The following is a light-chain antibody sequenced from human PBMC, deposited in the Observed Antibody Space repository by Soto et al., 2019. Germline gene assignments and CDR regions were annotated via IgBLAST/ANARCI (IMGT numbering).Light chain of an antibody. CDR1: QSVSSN. J-gene: IGKJ1*01. Sequence: EIVMTQSPATLSVSPGERATLSCRASQSVSSNLAWYQQKPGQGPRLLIYGASTRATGIPGRFSGSGSGTEFTLTISSLQSEDSAVYYCQQYNNGPRTFGQGTKV. V-gene: IGKV3-15*01. CDR2: GAS. CDR3: QQYNNGPRT.